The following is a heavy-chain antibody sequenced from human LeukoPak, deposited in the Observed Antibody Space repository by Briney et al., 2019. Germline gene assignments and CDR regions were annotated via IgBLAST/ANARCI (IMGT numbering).Heavy chain of an antibody. D-gene: IGHD2-21*01. Sequence: SETLSLTCTVSGGSISSGSYYWSWIRQPAGKGLEWIGRIYTSGSTNYNPSLKSRVTISVDTSKNQFSLKLSSVTAADTAVYYCARTPYYGGNIHFDYWGQGTLVTVS. J-gene: IGHJ4*02. CDR1: GGSISSGSYY. CDR3: ARTPYYGGNIHFDY. V-gene: IGHV4-61*02. CDR2: IYTSGST.